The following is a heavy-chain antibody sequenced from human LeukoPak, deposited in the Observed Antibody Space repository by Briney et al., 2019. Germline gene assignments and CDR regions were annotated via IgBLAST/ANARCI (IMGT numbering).Heavy chain of an antibody. V-gene: IGHV3-11*01. CDR2: ICDSGRTV. CDR1: GFTFSDYY. CDR3: ARDRLGDYDHSGYYDK. D-gene: IGHD3-22*01. Sequence: AGRSLRLSCAASGFTFSDYYMSWLRQAPGKGLEWVAYICDSGRTVYYADSVKGRFTISRDNAKNSVYLQMNNLRAEDTAVYYCARDRLGDYDHSGYYDKWGQGTLVTVSS. J-gene: IGHJ4*02.